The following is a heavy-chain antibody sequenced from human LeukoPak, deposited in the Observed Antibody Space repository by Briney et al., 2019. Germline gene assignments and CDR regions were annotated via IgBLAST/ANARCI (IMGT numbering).Heavy chain of an antibody. CDR3: ARHWAPYSGSRYAFDI. CDR2: IYYSGST. CDR1: GGSISIYY. V-gene: IGHV4-59*08. D-gene: IGHD1-26*01. Sequence: SETLSLTCTVSGGSISIYYWSWIRQPPGKGLEWIGYIYYSGSTNYNPSLKSRVTISVDTSKNQFSLKLSSVTAADTAVYYCARHWAPYSGSRYAFDIWGQGRMVTVSS. J-gene: IGHJ3*02.